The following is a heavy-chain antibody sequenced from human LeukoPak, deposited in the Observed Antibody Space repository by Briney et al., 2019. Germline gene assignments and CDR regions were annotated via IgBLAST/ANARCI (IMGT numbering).Heavy chain of an antibody. J-gene: IGHJ2*01. D-gene: IGHD6-19*01. Sequence: KASETLSLTCAVFGESFRGYYWSWIRQSPGKGLEWIGEINQSGSTNYNPSLKSRVTTSVDTSKNQFSLKLSSVTAADTAVYYCARRRAYSSAWPRWHFDLWGRGTPVTVSS. V-gene: IGHV4-34*01. CDR1: GESFRGYY. CDR3: ARRRAYSSAWPRWHFDL. CDR2: INQSGST.